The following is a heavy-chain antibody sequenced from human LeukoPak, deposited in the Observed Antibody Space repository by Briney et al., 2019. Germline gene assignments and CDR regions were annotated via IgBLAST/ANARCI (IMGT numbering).Heavy chain of an antibody. CDR2: ISGNGIST. Sequence: GGSLRLSCAASGFTFSSYDMSWVRQAPGKGLEWVSRISGNGISTNYADSVKGRFTISRNKSKNTLYLQMKSLRVEDTAVYYCAMYLSNYGNHYGMDVWGQGTSVTVSS. CDR3: AMYLSNYGNHYGMDV. D-gene: IGHD4-11*01. V-gene: IGHV3-23*01. J-gene: IGHJ6*02. CDR1: GFTFSSYD.